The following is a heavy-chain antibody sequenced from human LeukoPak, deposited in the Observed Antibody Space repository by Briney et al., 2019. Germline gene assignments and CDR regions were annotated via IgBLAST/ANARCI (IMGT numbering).Heavy chain of an antibody. V-gene: IGHV5-51*01. Sequence: GESLKISCKGSGYSFTSYWIGWMRQMPGKGLEWMGIIYPGDSDTRYSPSFQGQVTISADKSISTAYLQWSSLKASDTAMYYCARQLAVSSINSDYWGQGTLVTVSS. CDR2: IYPGDSDT. D-gene: IGHD2-8*02. CDR3: ARQLAVSSINSDY. CDR1: GYSFTSYW. J-gene: IGHJ4*02.